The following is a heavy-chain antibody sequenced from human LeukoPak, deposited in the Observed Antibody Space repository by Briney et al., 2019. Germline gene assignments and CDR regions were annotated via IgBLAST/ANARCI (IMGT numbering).Heavy chain of an antibody. CDR1: GYTFIDYV. Sequence: ASVKVSCKASGYTFIDYVLHWVRQAPGQGLECMGWISAYNGNTNYAQKLQGRVTMTTDTSTSTAYMELRSLRSDDTAVYYCARKEDDILLPDVWGQGTTVTVSS. V-gene: IGHV1-18*04. D-gene: IGHD3-9*01. CDR2: ISAYNGNT. J-gene: IGHJ6*02. CDR3: ARKEDDILLPDV.